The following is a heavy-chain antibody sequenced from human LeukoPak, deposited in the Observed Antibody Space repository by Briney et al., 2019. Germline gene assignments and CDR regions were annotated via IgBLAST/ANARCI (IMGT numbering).Heavy chain of an antibody. V-gene: IGHV3-74*01. D-gene: IGHD3-9*01. J-gene: IGHJ4*02. CDR1: GFTFSNYW. CDR3: AKVSESNYDILTGYYTPYYFDY. Sequence: GGSLRLSCVASGFTFSNYWMHWVRQVPGKGLVWVSRIQSDGSSPDYADSVKGRFTISRDNAKNTLYLQMNSLRAEDTAVYYCAKVSESNYDILTGYYTPYYFDYWGQGTLVTVSS. CDR2: IQSDGSSP.